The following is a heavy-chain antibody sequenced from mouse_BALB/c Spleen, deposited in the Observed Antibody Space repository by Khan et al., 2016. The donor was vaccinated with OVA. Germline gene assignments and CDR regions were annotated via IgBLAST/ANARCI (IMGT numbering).Heavy chain of an antibody. CDR3: ARGGNYGAMDY. V-gene: IGHV3-2*02. D-gene: IGHD2-1*01. CDR2: ITYSGST. J-gene: IGHJ4*01. Sequence: EVQLQESGPGLVKPSQSLSLTCTVSGYSITSDYAWNWIRQFPGNKLEWMGYITYSGSTSYNPSLKSRISFTRDTSKNQFFLQLNSVTTEDTATXYCARGGNYGAMDYWGQGSSVTVSS. CDR1: GYSITSDYA.